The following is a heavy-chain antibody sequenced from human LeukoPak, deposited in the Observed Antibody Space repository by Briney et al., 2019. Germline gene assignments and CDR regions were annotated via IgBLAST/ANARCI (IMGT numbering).Heavy chain of an antibody. Sequence: VASVKVSCKASGYTFTSYGISWVRQAPGQGLEWMGWISAYNGNTNYAQKLQGRVTMTTDTSTSTAYMELRSLRSDGTAVYYCARRDYYGSGESYGAYYMDVWGKGTTVTISS. CDR3: ARRDYYGSGESYGAYYMDV. V-gene: IGHV1-18*01. D-gene: IGHD3-10*01. J-gene: IGHJ6*03. CDR2: ISAYNGNT. CDR1: GYTFTSYG.